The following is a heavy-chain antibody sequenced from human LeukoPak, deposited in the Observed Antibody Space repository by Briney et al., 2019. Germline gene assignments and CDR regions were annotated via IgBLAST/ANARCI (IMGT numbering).Heavy chain of an antibody. CDR1: GYTFTSYA. Sequence: ASVKVSCKASGYTFTSYAMHWVRQAPGQGLEWMGWISTNTGNPTYAQGFTGRFVFSLDTSVSTAYLQISSLKAEDTALYYCARGVYYFDYWGQGTLVTVSS. D-gene: IGHD3-10*01. V-gene: IGHV7-4-1*02. CDR2: ISTNTGNP. J-gene: IGHJ4*02. CDR3: ARGVYYFDY.